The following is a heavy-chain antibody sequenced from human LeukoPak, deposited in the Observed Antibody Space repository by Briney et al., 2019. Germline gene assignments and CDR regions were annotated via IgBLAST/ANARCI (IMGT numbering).Heavy chain of an antibody. J-gene: IGHJ4*02. CDR2: ISAYNGNT. CDR1: GYTFTSYG. Sequence: GASVKVSCKASGYTFTSYGISWVRQAPGQGLEWMGWISAYNGNTNYAQKLQGRVTMTTDTSTSTAYMELRSLRSDDTAVYYCARRWGGYCTNGVCSYYFDYWGQGTLVTVSS. D-gene: IGHD2-8*01. V-gene: IGHV1-18*01. CDR3: ARRWGGYCTNGVCSYYFDY.